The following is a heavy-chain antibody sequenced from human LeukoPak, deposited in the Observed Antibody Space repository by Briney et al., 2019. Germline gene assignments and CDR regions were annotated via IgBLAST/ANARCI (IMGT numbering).Heavy chain of an antibody. CDR3: ARVGITGTTVDY. J-gene: IGHJ4*02. V-gene: IGHV3-21*01. CDR1: RFTFSISS. D-gene: IGHD1-20*01. CDR2: ICSSSSYI. Sequence: GGSLRLSCAASRFTFSISSMYWVCEAPGKGVGWVSSICSSSSYIYYADSVKGRFTLSRDTAKNSLYMQKNSPRAEDTAVYYCARVGITGTTVDYWGQGTLVTVSS.